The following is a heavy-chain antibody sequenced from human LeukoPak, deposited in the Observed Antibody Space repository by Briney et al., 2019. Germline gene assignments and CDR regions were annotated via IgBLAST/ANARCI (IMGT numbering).Heavy chain of an antibody. Sequence: PGGSLRLSCAASGFTFSNCWMHWVRQAPGKGLEWVSRIESDGSRTRYADSVKGRFTISRDNAKNTLYLQMNSLRAEDTAVYYCARTPGIAVAGTGYFDYWGQGTLVTVSS. V-gene: IGHV3-74*01. CDR1: GFTFSNCW. J-gene: IGHJ4*02. CDR2: IESDGSRT. D-gene: IGHD6-19*01. CDR3: ARTPGIAVAGTGYFDY.